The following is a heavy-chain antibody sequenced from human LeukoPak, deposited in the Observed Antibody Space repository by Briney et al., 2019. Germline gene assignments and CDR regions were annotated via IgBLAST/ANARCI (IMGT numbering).Heavy chain of an antibody. J-gene: IGHJ4*02. CDR2: IYPGDSDT. CDR1: GYSFTSSW. CDR3: ARFSVGGTYSPNY. D-gene: IGHD1-26*01. Sequence: GESLKISCQGSGYSFTSSWIGWVRQMPGKGLEWMGIIYPGDSDTRYSPSFQGQVTISADKSISTAYLQWSSLKASDTAMYYCARFSVGGTYSPNYWGQGTLVSVSA. V-gene: IGHV5-51*01.